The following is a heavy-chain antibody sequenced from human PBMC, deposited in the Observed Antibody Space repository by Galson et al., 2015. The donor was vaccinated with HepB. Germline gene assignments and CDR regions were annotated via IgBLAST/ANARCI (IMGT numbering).Heavy chain of an antibody. Sequence: LSLTCAVSGYSISSSYYWGWIRQPPGKGLEWIGTIYHSGSTYYNPYLKSRVIISVDTSKNHFSLKLSSVTAADTAVYYCAINYSGTFSIVDYWGQGTLVTVSS. CDR2: IYHSGST. CDR1: GYSISSSYY. CDR3: AINYSGTFSIVDY. V-gene: IGHV4-38-2*01. J-gene: IGHJ4*02. D-gene: IGHD1-26*01.